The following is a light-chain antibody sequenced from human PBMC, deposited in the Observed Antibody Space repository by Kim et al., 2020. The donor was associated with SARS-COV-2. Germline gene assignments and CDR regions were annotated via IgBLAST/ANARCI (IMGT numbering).Light chain of an antibody. V-gene: IGLV3-19*01. Sequence: SSELTQDPAVSVALGQTVSITCQGDSLRRYYVIWYQRRPGQAPLLVIYGKNNRPSGIPDRLSGSTSGNTASLTITGAQAEDEADYYCQSRDSSGKVVFGGGTQLTVL. CDR3: QSRDSSGKVV. CDR1: SLRRYY. J-gene: IGLJ2*01. CDR2: GKN.